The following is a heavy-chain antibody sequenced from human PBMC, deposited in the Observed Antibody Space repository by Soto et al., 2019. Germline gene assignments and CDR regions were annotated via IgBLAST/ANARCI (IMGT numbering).Heavy chain of an antibody. V-gene: IGHV3-74*01. CDR3: ARGARGLYYMDV. CDR1: GFTFNSYW. J-gene: IGHJ6*03. Sequence: EVQLVESGGGLVQPGGSLRLSCAASGFTFNSYWMHWVRQAPGKGLVWVSRINGDGSSTNYADSVKGRFTVSRDNAKNTVYLHMNSLRGEDTAVYYCARGARGLYYMDVWGKGTTVTVSS. CDR2: INGDGSST.